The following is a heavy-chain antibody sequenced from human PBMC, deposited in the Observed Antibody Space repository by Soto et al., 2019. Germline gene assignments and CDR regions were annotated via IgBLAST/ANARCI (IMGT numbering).Heavy chain of an antibody. Sequence: SQTLSLTCAISGDSVSSNSAAWNWIRQSPSRGLEWLGRTYYRSKWYNDYTVSVKSRITINPDTSKNQFSLQLNSVTPEDTAVYYCARDTVAGQYYYYYGMDVWGQGTTVTVSS. CDR2: TYYRSKWYN. J-gene: IGHJ6*02. CDR1: GDSVSSNSAA. CDR3: ARDTVAGQYYYYYGMDV. V-gene: IGHV6-1*01. D-gene: IGHD6-19*01.